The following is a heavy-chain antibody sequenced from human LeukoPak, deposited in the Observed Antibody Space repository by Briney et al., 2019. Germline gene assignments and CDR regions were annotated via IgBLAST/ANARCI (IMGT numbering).Heavy chain of an antibody. CDR3: ARDLPLLSHIVVVTLSYYYGMDV. Sequence: GASVKVSCKASGYTFTSYGISWVRQAPGQGLEWMGWISAYNGNTNYAQKLRGRVTMTTDTSTSTAYMELRSLRSDDTAVYYCARDLPLLSHIVVVTLSYYYGMDVWGQGTTVTVSS. CDR2: ISAYNGNT. CDR1: GYTFTSYG. J-gene: IGHJ6*02. V-gene: IGHV1-18*01. D-gene: IGHD2-21*02.